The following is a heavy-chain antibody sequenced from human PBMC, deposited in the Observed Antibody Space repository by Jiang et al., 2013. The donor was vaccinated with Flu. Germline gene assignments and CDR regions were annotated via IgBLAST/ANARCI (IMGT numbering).Heavy chain of an antibody. CDR3: AREILDGTYGMDV. V-gene: IGHV4-31*02. D-gene: IGHD3/OR15-3a*01. Sequence: GGYYWSWIRQHPGKGLEWIGYIYYSGSTYYNPSLKSRVTISVDTSKNQFSLKLSSVTAADTAVYYCAREILDGTYGMDVWGQGTTVTVSS. CDR2: IYYSGST. J-gene: IGHJ6*02. CDR1: GGYY.